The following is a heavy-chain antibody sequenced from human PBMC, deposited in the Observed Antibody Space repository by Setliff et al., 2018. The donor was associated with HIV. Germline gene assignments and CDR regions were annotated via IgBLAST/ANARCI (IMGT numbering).Heavy chain of an antibody. J-gene: IGHJ6*01. CDR2: VYYSGST. CDR1: GGSISSSSYY. Sequence: ASETLSLTCIVSGGSISSSSYYWGWIRQPPGKGLEWIGTVYYSGSTYYNPSLKSRVTISVDTSKKQFSLKLSSVTAADTAVYYCARGPSGRAPAPARAPHYYGLDLWGPGTTVTVSS. D-gene: IGHD2-2*01. V-gene: IGHV4-39*07. CDR3: ARGPSGRAPAPARAPHYYGLDL.